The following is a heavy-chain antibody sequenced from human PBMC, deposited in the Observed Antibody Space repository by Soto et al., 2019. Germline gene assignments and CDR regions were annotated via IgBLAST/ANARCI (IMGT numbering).Heavy chain of an antibody. V-gene: IGHV4-34*01. D-gene: IGHD6-19*01. CDR1: GGSFSGYY. CDR2: INHSGST. CDR3: ARESSIAVADHYPRFFDY. J-gene: IGHJ4*02. Sequence: SETLSLTCAVYGGSFSGYYWSWIRQPPGKGLEWIGEINHSGSTNYNPSLKSRVTIPVDTSKNQFSLKLSSVTAADTAVYYCARESSIAVADHYPRFFDYWGQGTLVTVSS.